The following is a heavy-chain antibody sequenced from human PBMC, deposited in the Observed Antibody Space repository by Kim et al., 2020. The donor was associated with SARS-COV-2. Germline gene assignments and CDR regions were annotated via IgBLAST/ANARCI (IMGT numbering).Heavy chain of an antibody. CDR1: GFTFSSYS. CDR3: AREFYGSGSYYLRYYYGMDV. CDR2: ISSSSSYI. Sequence: GGSLRLSCAASGFTFSSYSMNWVRQAPGKGLEWVSSISSSSSYIYYADSVKGRFTISRDNAKNSLYLQMNSLRAEDTAVYYCAREFYGSGSYYLRYYYGMDVWGQGTTVTVSS. D-gene: IGHD3-10*01. J-gene: IGHJ6*02. V-gene: IGHV3-21*01.